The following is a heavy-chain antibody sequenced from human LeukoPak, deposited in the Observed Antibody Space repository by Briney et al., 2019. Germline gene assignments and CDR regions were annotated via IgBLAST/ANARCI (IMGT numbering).Heavy chain of an antibody. CDR1: GGSFSGYY. CDR2: INHSGST. V-gene: IGHV4-34*01. CDR3: ARAGVSYYGGNGYYFDY. J-gene: IGHJ4*02. D-gene: IGHD4-23*01. Sequence: KPSETLSLTCAVYGGSFSGYYWSWIRQPPGKGLEWIGEINHSGSTNYNPSLKSRVTISVDTSKNQFSLKLSSVTAADTAVYYCARAGVSYYGGNGYYFDYWGQGTLVTVSS.